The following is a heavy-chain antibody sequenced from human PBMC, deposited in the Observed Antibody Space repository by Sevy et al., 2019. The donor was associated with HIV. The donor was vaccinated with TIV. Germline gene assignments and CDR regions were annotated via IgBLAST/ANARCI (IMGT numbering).Heavy chain of an antibody. V-gene: IGHV4-30-4*01. CDR1: GGSISSGDYY. CDR2: IYYSGST. CDR3: ARKNYYDRGMDV. D-gene: IGHD3-22*01. J-gene: IGHJ6*02. Sequence: SEILSLTCTVSGGSISSGDYYWSWIRQPPGKGLEWIGYIYYSGSTYYNPSLKSRVTISVDTSKNQFSLKLSSVTAADTAVYYCARKNYYDRGMDVWGQGTTVTVSS.